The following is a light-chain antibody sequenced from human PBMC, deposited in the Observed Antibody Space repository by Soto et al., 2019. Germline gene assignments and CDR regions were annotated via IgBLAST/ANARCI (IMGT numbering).Light chain of an antibody. CDR3: SSYATSNNFVI. CDR1: SSDVGGYNY. J-gene: IGLJ2*01. CDR2: EVS. Sequence: QSVLTQPPSASGSPGQSVTFSCTGTSSDVGGYNYVSWYQQHPGKAPKLMIYEVSKRPSGVPDRFSGSKSGNTASLTVSGLQTEDEADYFCSSYATSNNFVIFGGGTKVTVL. V-gene: IGLV2-8*01.